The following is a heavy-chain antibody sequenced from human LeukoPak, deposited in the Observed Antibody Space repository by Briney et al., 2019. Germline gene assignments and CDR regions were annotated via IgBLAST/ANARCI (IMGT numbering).Heavy chain of an antibody. D-gene: IGHD2-2*01. CDR3: ARPIGYCTSTTCYGPFDY. Sequence: GESLKISCKGSGCSFTNYWITWVRQMPGRGLEWMGRIDPSDSYSNYSPSFQGHITISADMSISTAYLQWSSLKASDSAMYYCARPIGYCTSTTCYGPFDYWGQGTLVTVSS. V-gene: IGHV5-10-1*01. J-gene: IGHJ4*02. CDR1: GCSFTNYW. CDR2: IDPSDSYS.